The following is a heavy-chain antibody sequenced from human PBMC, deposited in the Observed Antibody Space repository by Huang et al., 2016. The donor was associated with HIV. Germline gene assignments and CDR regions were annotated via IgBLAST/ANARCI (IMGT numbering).Heavy chain of an antibody. CDR1: GFTFGSFG. V-gene: IGHV3-30*02. D-gene: IGHD3-3*01. Sequence: QVQLVESGGGVVQPGGSVRLSCTAFGFTFGSFGRHWVREAAGKGLEWVAFIRYDGNNYYYADSVWGRFTISRDNSKDTLYLQMNRLRPDDSAVYYCAKDLTYTFGRHFDYWGRGTLVTVSS. J-gene: IGHJ4*02. CDR3: AKDLTYTFGRHFDY. CDR2: IRYDGNNY.